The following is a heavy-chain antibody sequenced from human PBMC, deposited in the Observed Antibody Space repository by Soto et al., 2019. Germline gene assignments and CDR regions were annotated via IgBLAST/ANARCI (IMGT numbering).Heavy chain of an antibody. V-gene: IGHV4-34*01. CDR1: GGSFSGYY. Sequence: PSETLSLTCAVYGGSFSGYYWSWIRQPPGKGLEWIGEINHSGSTNCNPSLKSRVTISVDTSKNQFSLKLSSVTAADTAVYYCARRWGGIAAASKIRVPQASSGSHRSPDWFDPWGQGTLVTVSS. CDR3: ARRWGGIAAASKIRVPQASSGSHRSPDWFDP. J-gene: IGHJ5*02. CDR2: INHSGST. D-gene: IGHD6-13*01.